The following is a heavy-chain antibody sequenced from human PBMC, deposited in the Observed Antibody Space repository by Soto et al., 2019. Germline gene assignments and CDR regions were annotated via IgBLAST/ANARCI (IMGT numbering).Heavy chain of an antibody. V-gene: IGHV5-51*01. CDR3: ARKYYYGAGTVDY. Sequence: GESLKISCKGSGYTFTNYWIGWVRQMPGKGLEWMGIIFPGDSETRYSPSFQGQVTMSADKSISTAYLQWSSLKASDSATYYCARKYYYGAGTVDYWGQGTLVTVTS. J-gene: IGHJ4*02. D-gene: IGHD3-10*01. CDR2: IFPGDSET. CDR1: GYTFTNYW.